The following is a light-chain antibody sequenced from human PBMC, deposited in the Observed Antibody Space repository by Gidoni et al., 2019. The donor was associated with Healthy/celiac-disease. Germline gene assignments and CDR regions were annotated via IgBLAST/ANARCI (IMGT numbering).Light chain of an antibody. CDR3: QQSYSIFT. J-gene: IGKJ3*01. CDR2: AAS. V-gene: IGKV1-39*01. CDR1: QSISSY. Sequence: IQLTQSPSSLSVGDRVTITCRASQSISSYLNWYQQKPGKAPKLLIYAASSLQSGVPSRFSGSGSGTDFTLTISSLQPEDFATYYCQQSYSIFTFXPXTKVDIK.